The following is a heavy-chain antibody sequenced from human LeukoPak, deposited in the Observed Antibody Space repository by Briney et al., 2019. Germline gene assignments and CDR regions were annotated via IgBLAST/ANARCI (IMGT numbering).Heavy chain of an antibody. D-gene: IGHD2-2*01. CDR3: AKAVTSAPYAMDV. J-gene: IGHJ6*02. CDR1: GFNFDDYA. Sequence: GGSLRLSCVASGFNFDDYAMFWVRQAPGKGLDWVSSISWNSGTIGYADSVKGRFTISRDNAKNFLYLQMSSPRAEDTALYYCAKAVTSAPYAMDVWGQGTTVTVSS. V-gene: IGHV3-9*01. CDR2: ISWNSGTI.